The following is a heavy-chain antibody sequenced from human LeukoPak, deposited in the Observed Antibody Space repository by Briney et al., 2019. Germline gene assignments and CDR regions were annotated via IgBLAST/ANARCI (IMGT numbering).Heavy chain of an antibody. CDR1: GGSISSSSYY. Sequence: SETLSLTCTVSGGSISSSSYYWGWIRQPPGKGLEWIGSINYSGSTYYNPSLKSRVTISVDTSKNQFSLKLSSVTAADTAVYYCARHPDYGDYSYYYYGMDVWGQGTTVTVSS. D-gene: IGHD4-17*01. J-gene: IGHJ6*02. CDR2: INYSGST. V-gene: IGHV4-39*01. CDR3: ARHPDYGDYSYYYYGMDV.